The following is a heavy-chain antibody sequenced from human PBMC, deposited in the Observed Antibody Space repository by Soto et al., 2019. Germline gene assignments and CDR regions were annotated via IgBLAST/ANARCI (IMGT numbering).Heavy chain of an antibody. CDR2: INAGNGDT. D-gene: IGHD3-9*01. Sequence: ASVKVSCKTSGYIFSDYGIHWVRQAPGHGLEWMGYINAGNGDTRYSTKFKGRLTITRDTSASTAYMDLTSLESKDTAVYYCATSDWAWWGQGTLVTVSS. J-gene: IGHJ4*02. CDR3: ATSDWAW. CDR1: GYIFSDYG. V-gene: IGHV1-3*01.